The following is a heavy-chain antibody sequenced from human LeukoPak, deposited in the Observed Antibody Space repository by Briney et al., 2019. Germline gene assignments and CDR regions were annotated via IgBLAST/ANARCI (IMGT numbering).Heavy chain of an antibody. CDR3: ALEGYSGSYVFDY. V-gene: IGHV1-69*13. Sequence: SVKVSCKASGGTFSSYAISWVRQAPGQGLEWMGGIIPIFGTANYAQKFQGRVTITADESTSTAYMELSSLRSEDTAVYYCALEGYSGSYVFDYWGQGTLVTVSS. CDR2: IIPIFGTA. CDR1: GGTFSSYA. J-gene: IGHJ4*02. D-gene: IGHD1-26*01.